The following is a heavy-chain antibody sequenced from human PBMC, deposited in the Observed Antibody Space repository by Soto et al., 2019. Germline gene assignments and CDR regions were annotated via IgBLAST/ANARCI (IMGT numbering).Heavy chain of an antibody. Sequence: EVQPVESGGGLVQPGGSLRLSCAASGFTFSSYSMNWVRQAPGKGLEWVSYISSSSSTIYYADSVKGRFTISRDNAKNSLYLQMNSLRAEDTAVYYCARGDGSGSYYNPGAYWGQGTLVTVSS. V-gene: IGHV3-48*01. CDR1: GFTFSSYS. J-gene: IGHJ4*02. D-gene: IGHD3-10*01. CDR3: ARGDGSGSYYNPGAY. CDR2: ISSSSSTI.